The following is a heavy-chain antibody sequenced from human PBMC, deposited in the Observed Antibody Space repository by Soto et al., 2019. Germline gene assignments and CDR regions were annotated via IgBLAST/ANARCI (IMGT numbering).Heavy chain of an antibody. J-gene: IGHJ4*02. Sequence: EVQLVESGGGLVQPGRSLSLSCAASGFNFDDDAMHWVRQPPGKGLEWVAGISWNGESVSYADSVKGRFTISRDNAKNSLSLHMSSLRAEDTAFYYCVKDTYLFVGATHFDFWGQGALVTVSS. D-gene: IGHD1-26*01. CDR2: ISWNGESV. V-gene: IGHV3-9*01. CDR3: VKDTYLFVGATHFDF. CDR1: GFNFDDDA.